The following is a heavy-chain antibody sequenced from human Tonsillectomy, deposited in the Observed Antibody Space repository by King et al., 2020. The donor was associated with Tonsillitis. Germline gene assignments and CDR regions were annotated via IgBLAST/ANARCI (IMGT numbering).Heavy chain of an antibody. CDR1: GFTFSSYA. J-gene: IGHJ4*02. Sequence: VQLVESGGGLVQPGGSLRLSCAASGFTFSSYAMSWVRQAPGKGLEWVSVIYSGGSSTYYADSVKGRFTISRDNSKNTLYLQMNSLRGEDTAVYYCAKDMIKLSHIVVVTASPLDYWGQGTLVTVSS. V-gene: IGHV3-23*03. D-gene: IGHD2-21*02. CDR3: AKDMIKLSHIVVVTASPLDY. CDR2: IYSGGSST.